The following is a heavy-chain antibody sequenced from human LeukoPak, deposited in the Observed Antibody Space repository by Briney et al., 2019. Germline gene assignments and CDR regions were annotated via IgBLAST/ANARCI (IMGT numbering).Heavy chain of an antibody. Sequence: SETLSLTCSVSAASLRTNHWTWIRQPAAKGLEWIGRIYNSGNTNYTPSLKSRVTMSVDTSKNQFSLKLSSVTAADTAIYYCARYINGGLDVWGQGTTVTVSS. D-gene: IGHD2-8*01. J-gene: IGHJ6*02. CDR3: ARYINGGLDV. V-gene: IGHV4-4*07. CDR2: IYNSGNT. CDR1: AASLRTNH.